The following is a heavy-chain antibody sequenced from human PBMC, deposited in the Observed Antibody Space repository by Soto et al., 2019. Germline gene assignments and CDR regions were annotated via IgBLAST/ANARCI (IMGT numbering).Heavy chain of an antibody. J-gene: IGHJ4*02. CDR2: IHYTGST. V-gene: IGHV4-30-4*01. Sequence: SETLSLTCTVSGGSISSGDYYWSWIRQPPGKGLEWIGHIHYTGSTYSNPSLKSRVAISVDKSKNQISLKLSSVTAADSAVYYCARSPGSGSYYNLHFDYWGQGTLVTVSS. CDR1: GGSISSGDYY. D-gene: IGHD3-10*01. CDR3: ARSPGSGSYYNLHFDY.